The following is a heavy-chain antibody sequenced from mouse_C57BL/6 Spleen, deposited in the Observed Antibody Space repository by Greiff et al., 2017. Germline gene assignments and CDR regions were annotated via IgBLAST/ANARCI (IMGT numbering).Heavy chain of an antibody. CDR3: ARHKYCFYSIDY. J-gene: IGHJ4*01. CDR2: HPTDGSP. Sequence: QVQLKESGPGLVAPSQSLSITCTVSGFSLTSYGVHWVRQPQGKGLEWLVVHPTDGSPTYNSALTSRLTFTKAHSNTQVSLKMNSLQTDDTAMYYCARHKYCFYSIDYWGQGTSVTVSS. CDR1: GFSLTSYG. D-gene: IGHD5-1-1*01. V-gene: IGHV2-6-1*01.